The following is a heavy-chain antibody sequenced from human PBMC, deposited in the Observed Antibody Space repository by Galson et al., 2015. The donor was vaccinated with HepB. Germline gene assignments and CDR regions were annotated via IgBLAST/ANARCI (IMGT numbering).Heavy chain of an antibody. J-gene: IGHJ4*02. D-gene: IGHD4-23*01. CDR2: ISWNSAYI. CDR3: AEGDYGGNSLEG. V-gene: IGHV3-9*01. CDR1: GFTFDDYA. Sequence: SLRLSCAASGFTFDDYAMHWVRQAPGKGLEWVSGISWNSAYIGYADSVKGRFTISRDNAKNSLYLQMNSLRPEDTALYYCAEGDYGGNSLEGWGQGTLVTVSS.